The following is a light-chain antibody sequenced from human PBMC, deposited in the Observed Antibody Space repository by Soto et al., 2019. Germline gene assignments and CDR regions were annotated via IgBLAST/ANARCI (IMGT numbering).Light chain of an antibody. CDR1: SSDVGGYNY. Sequence: QLVLTQPCSVSGSPGQSVTISCTGTSSDVGGYNYVSWYQQHPGKAPKLMIYDVSKRPSGVPDRFSGSKSGNTASLTISGLQAEDEADYYCCSYAGSYTFYVFGTGTKLTVL. CDR2: DVS. CDR3: CSYAGSYTFYV. V-gene: IGLV2-11*01. J-gene: IGLJ1*01.